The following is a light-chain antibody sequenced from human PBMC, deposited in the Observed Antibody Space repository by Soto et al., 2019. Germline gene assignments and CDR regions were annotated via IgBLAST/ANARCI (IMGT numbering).Light chain of an antibody. Sequence: DIQMTQSPSSLSASVGDRVTITCQASQDISNYLNWYQQKPGKAPKLLSYDASNLETGVPSRFSGSGSGTDFTFTISRLQPEDIATYYCQQYDNLPLTFGGGTKVEIK. V-gene: IGKV1-33*01. J-gene: IGKJ4*01. CDR3: QQYDNLPLT. CDR2: DAS. CDR1: QDISNY.